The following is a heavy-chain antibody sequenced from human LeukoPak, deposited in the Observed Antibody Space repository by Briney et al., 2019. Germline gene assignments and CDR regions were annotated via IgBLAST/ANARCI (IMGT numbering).Heavy chain of an antibody. CDR2: ISWNSGSI. CDR3: ARDRAMVRGVIDY. Sequence: GGSLRLSCAASGFTFDDYAMHWVRQAPGKGLEWVSGISWNSGSIGYADSVKGRFTISRDNAKNSLYLQMNSLRAEDTAVYYCARDRAMVRGVIDYWGQGTLVTVSS. CDR1: GFTFDDYA. V-gene: IGHV3-9*01. D-gene: IGHD3-10*01. J-gene: IGHJ4*02.